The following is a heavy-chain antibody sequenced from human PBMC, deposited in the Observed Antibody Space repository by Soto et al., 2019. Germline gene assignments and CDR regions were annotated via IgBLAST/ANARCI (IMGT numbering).Heavy chain of an antibody. CDR2: IIPIFGTA. CDR3: ARDLTGTSNYTDY. CDR1: GGTFSSYA. D-gene: IGHD3-9*01. V-gene: IGHV1-69*13. J-gene: IGHJ4*02. Sequence: ASVKVSCKASGGTFSSYAISWVRQAPGQGLEWMGGIIPIFGTANYAQKFQGRVTITADESTSTAYMELSSLRSEDTAVYYCARDLTGTSNYTDYWGQGTLVTVS.